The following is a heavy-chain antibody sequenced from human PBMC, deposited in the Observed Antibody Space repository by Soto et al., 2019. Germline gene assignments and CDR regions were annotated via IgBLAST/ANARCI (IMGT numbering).Heavy chain of an antibody. D-gene: IGHD3-10*01. J-gene: IGHJ4*02. CDR3: ARDLGSGGDSDY. CDR1: GFSIGSAYY. CDR2: VSHSGVT. V-gene: IGHV4-38-2*02. Sequence: PSETLSLTCAVSGFSIGSAYYWGWIRQPPGKGLVWIASVSHSGVTHYNPSLGSRLTISLDTSKNQFSLRLTSVTAADTAVYYCARDLGSGGDSDYWGQGTLVTVSS.